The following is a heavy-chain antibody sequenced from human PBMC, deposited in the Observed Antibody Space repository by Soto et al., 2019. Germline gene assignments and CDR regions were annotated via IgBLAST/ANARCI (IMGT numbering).Heavy chain of an antibody. CDR1: GFTFSSND. CDR2: IYSGGST. V-gene: IGHV3-53*01. D-gene: IGHD3-22*01. CDR3: ATRPLLPGAP. Sequence: EVQLVESGGGLIQPGGSLRLSCAASGFTFSSNDMNWVRQAPGKGLEWVSFIYSGGSTYYADSVKGRFTISRDNSKNTLYLQMSSLRAEDTALYYCATRPLLPGAPWGQGTMVSVSS. J-gene: IGHJ3*01.